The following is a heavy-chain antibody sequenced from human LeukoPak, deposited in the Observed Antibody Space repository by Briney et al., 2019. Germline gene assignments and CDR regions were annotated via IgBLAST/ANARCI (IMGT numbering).Heavy chain of an antibody. CDR2: INPNSGGT. V-gene: IGHV1-2*02. J-gene: IGHJ4*02. D-gene: IGHD6-13*01. Sequence: ASVKVSCKASGYTFTGYYMHWVRQAPGQGLEWMGWINPNSGGTNYAQKLQGRVTMTTDTSTSTAYMELRSLRSDDTAVYYCARDGFTIAAAGSAFDYWGQGTLVTVSS. CDR3: ARDGFTIAAAGSAFDY. CDR1: GYTFTGYY.